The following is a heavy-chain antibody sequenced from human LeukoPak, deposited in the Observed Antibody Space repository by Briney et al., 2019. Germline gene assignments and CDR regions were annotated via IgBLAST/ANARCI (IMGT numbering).Heavy chain of an antibody. CDR1: GGSFSGYY. V-gene: IGHV4-34*01. CDR2: INHSGST. Sequence: PSETLSLTCAVYGGSFSGYYWSWIRQPPGKGLEWIGEINHSGSTNYNPSLKSRVTISVDTSKNQFSLKLSSETAADTAVYYCARITSGYDFDYWGQGTLVTVSS. CDR3: ARITSGYDFDY. J-gene: IGHJ4*02. D-gene: IGHD5-12*01.